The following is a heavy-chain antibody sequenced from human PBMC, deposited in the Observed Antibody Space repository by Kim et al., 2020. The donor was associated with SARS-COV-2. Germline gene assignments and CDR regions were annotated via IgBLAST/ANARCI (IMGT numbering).Heavy chain of an antibody. CDR2: IHSSASS. CDR3: ASFESANGWYDAFDI. CDR1: GASMDSYY. V-gene: IGHV4-4*07. Sequence: SETLSLICSVSGASMDSYYWTWIRQPAGKGLEWIGRIHSSASSYYNPSLRSRVTMSVVTSKSHFSLTLTNVSVADTAVYYCASFESANGWYDAFDIWGQG. J-gene: IGHJ3*02. D-gene: IGHD6-19*01.